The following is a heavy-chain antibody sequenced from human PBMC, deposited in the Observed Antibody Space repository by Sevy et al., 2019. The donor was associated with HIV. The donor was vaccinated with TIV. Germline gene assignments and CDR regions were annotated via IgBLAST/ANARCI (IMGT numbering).Heavy chain of an antibody. D-gene: IGHD1-26*01. Sequence: GGSLRLSCAASGFTFSSHAMHWVRQAPGKGLDWVAVISSDGNSQYSADSVKGRFTISRDNSKNTLYLQMDSLRVEDTAVYHCARDLISGSYSQSLDYWGQGTLVTVSS. V-gene: IGHV3-30*04. J-gene: IGHJ4*02. CDR1: GFTFSSHA. CDR3: ARDLISGSYSQSLDY. CDR2: ISSDGNSQ.